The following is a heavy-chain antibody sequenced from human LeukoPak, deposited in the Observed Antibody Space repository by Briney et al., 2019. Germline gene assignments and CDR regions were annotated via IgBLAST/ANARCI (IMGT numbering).Heavy chain of an antibody. V-gene: IGHV3-7*01. Sequence: PGRSLRLSCAASGFTFSFYWMSWVRQAPGKGLEWVANIKEDGSEKYYVDSVKGRFTISRDNAKNSLYLQMTSLRAEDTALYYCARDTHLSYAAGFDCWGQGTLVTVSS. J-gene: IGHJ4*02. CDR3: ARDTHLSYAAGFDC. CDR1: GFTFSFYW. D-gene: IGHD3-10*01. CDR2: IKEDGSEK.